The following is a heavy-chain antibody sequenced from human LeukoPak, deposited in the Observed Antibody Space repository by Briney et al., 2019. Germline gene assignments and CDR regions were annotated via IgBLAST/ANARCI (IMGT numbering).Heavy chain of an antibody. V-gene: IGHV3-7*05. J-gene: IGHJ5*02. CDR2: IKHDGSEI. Sequence: GGSLRLSCAASGFTFSDYWMSWVRQAPGRGLEWVANIKHDGSEIYYLDSVKGRFTISRDNSKNSLYLQMNSLTTEDTAFYYCAKAGGSYPTSAWFDPWGQGTLVTVSS. CDR1: GFTFSDYW. CDR3: AKAGGSYPTSAWFDP. D-gene: IGHD1-26*01.